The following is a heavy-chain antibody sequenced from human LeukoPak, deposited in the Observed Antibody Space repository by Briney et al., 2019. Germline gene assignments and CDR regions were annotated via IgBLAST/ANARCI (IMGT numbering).Heavy chain of an antibody. V-gene: IGHV3-30*18. CDR1: GFTLSNYG. Sequence: GGSLRLSCAASGFTLSNYGMHWVRHAPGKGLECVAVISYDGSNKYYADSVKGRFTISRDNSRNTLYLQMNSLRPEDTAFYHCAKDKTTVTAPSPFDYWGQGTLVTVSS. CDR2: ISYDGSNK. D-gene: IGHD4-17*01. J-gene: IGHJ4*02. CDR3: AKDKTTVTAPSPFDY.